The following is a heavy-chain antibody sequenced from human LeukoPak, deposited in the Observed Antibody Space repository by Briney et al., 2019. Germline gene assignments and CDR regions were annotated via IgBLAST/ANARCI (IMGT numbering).Heavy chain of an antibody. D-gene: IGHD6-13*01. V-gene: IGHV1-69*04. CDR2: TTPILSIR. CDR3: ARDEKYSSNWASSMFDY. CDR1: AATFTSYT. J-gene: IGHJ4*02. Sequence: SVNVSFKSSAATFTSYTIGWVRHPPAQGLEWKGGTTPILSIRNNAQKVQGRVMITADKSTSTAYMELSSLRSEDTAVYYCARDEKYSSNWASSMFDYWGQGTLVTVSS.